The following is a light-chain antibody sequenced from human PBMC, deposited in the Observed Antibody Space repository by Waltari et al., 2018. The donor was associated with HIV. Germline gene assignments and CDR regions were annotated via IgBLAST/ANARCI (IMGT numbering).Light chain of an antibody. CDR1: SSDIGAYNY. V-gene: IGLV2-14*01. Sequence: QSALTQPASVSGSPGPSITISCTGTSSDIGAYNYVYWYQHHQCKLPTLLIYEVTNRPSWVSPRFSGSKSGNTASLTISVLQAEDEADFYCTSYTSISTLVFGTGTKVTVL. CDR3: TSYTSISTLV. CDR2: EVT. J-gene: IGLJ1*01.